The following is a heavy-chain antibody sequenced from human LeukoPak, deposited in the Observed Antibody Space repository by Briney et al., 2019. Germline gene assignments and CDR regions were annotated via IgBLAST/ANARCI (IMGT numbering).Heavy chain of an antibody. CDR3: SKDGSWAYCGGDCYVY. CDR2: ISGRGGST. CDR1: GFTFSNAW. Sequence: GGSLRLSCAASGFTFSNAWMSWVRQAPGKGLEWVSAISGRGGSTYYADSVKGRFTISRDNSKNTLYLQMNSVRADATAVYYGSKDGSWAYCGGDCYVYWGQGTLVTVSS. J-gene: IGHJ4*02. V-gene: IGHV3-23*01. D-gene: IGHD2-21*02.